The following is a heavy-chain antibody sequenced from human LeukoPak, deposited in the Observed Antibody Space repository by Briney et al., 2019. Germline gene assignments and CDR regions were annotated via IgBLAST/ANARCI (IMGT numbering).Heavy chain of an antibody. V-gene: IGHV1-2*02. Sequence: ASVKVSCKASGYTFTGYYMHWVRQPPGQGLEWMGWINPNSGGTNYAQKFQGRVTMTRDTSISTAYMELSRLRSDDTAVYYCARSSYYYGCGGYSERIFDYWGQGTLVTVSS. CDR2: INPNSGGT. J-gene: IGHJ4*02. CDR1: GYTFTGYY. CDR3: ARSSYYYGCGGYSERIFDY. D-gene: IGHD3-22*01.